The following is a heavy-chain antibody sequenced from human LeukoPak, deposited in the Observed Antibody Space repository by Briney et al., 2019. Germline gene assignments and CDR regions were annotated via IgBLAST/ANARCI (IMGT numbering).Heavy chain of an antibody. CDR1: GGSISSYY. CDR3: ANRRDGLDY. D-gene: IGHD5-24*01. CDR2: IYFSGST. V-gene: IGHV4-59*01. Sequence: SETLSLTCTVSGGSISSYYWSWIRQPPGKGLEWIGYIYFSGSTNYNPSLKSRVTISVDTSKNQFSLKLSSVTAADTAVYYCANRRDGLDYWGQGTLVTVSS. J-gene: IGHJ4*02.